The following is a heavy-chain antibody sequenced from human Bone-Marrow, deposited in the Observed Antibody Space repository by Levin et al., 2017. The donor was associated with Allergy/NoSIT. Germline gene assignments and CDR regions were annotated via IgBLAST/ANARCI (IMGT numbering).Heavy chain of an antibody. Sequence: SETLSLTCTVSGGSISTYYWSWIRQPPGKGLEWIGYIYYSGSTNYNPSLKSRVTISVDTSKNQFSLKLSSVTAADTAVYYCARAKRFYYGSGTYLIYFDYWGQGTLVTVSS. D-gene: IGHD3-10*01. CDR1: GGSISTYY. CDR2: IYYSGST. CDR3: ARAKRFYYGSGTYLIYFDY. J-gene: IGHJ4*02. V-gene: IGHV4-59*01.